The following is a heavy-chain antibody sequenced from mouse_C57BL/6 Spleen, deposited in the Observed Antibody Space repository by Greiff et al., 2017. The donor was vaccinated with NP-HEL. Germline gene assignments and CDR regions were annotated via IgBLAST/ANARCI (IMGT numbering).Heavy chain of an antibody. J-gene: IGHJ3*01. Sequence: EVQLQQSGAELVRPGASVKLSCTASGFNIKDDYMHWVKQRPEQGLEWIGWIDPENGDTEYASKFQGKATITADTSSNTAYLQLSSLTSEDTAVYYCTDYGTLAGFAYWGQGTLVTVSA. CDR3: TDYGTLAGFAY. CDR2: IDPENGDT. V-gene: IGHV14-4*01. D-gene: IGHD1-1*01. CDR1: GFNIKDDY.